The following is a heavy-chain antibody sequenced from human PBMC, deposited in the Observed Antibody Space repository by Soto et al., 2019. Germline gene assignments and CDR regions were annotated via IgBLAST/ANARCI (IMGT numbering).Heavy chain of an antibody. Sequence: GGSLRLSCAASGFTFSTFAMNWVRQAPGKGLEWVSGITGGSGFTFYADSVRGRFTISRDDSENTLFLQMSSLRAEDTAKYYCAKSGPTNYFDFWGQGTLVTVSS. D-gene: IGHD1-26*01. CDR2: ITGGSGFT. CDR1: GFTFSTFA. V-gene: IGHV3-23*01. J-gene: IGHJ4*02. CDR3: AKSGPTNYFDF.